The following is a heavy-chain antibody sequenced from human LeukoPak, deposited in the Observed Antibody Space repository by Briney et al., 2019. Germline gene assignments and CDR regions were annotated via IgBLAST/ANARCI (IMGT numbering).Heavy chain of an antibody. J-gene: IGHJ4*02. CDR3: AKGSSNCWSKFHY. CDR1: AVTFTSFA. CDR2: IGGSGGGT. V-gene: IGHV3-23*01. D-gene: IGHD6-19*01. Sequence: GGSLRLSCAASAVTFTSFAMTSVRQAPGKGLEWVSTIGGSGGGTFYADSVKGRFTISRDNSKNTLYLQMNSLRVDDTAVYYCAKGSSNCWSKFHYWGQGTLVTVSS.